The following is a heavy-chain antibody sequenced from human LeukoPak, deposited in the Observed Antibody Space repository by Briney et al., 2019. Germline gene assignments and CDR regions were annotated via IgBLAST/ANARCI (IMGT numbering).Heavy chain of an antibody. V-gene: IGHV3-66*02. CDR3: ARVGPRTWGNSSGRLRKYFDY. J-gene: IGHJ4*02. CDR2: IYSGVST. D-gene: IGHD6-19*01. CDR1: GFTVSSNY. Sequence: PGGSLRLSCAASGFTVSSNYMSWVRQAPGKGLEWVSVIYSGVSTYYADSVKGRFTISRDNSKNTLYLQMNSLRAEDTAVYYCARVGPRTWGNSSGRLRKYFDYWGQGALVTVSS.